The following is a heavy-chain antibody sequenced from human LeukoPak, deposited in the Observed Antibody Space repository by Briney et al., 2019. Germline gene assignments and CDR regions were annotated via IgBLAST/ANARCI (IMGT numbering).Heavy chain of an antibody. Sequence: SETLSLTCTVSCGSISSYYWSWIRQPPGKGLEWIGYIYYSGSANYNPSLKSRVTISVDTSKNQFSLKLSSVTAADTAVYYCARAPFGVVRGWFDPWGQGTLVTVSS. CDR2: IYYSGSA. V-gene: IGHV4-59*01. CDR1: CGSISSYY. CDR3: ARAPFGVVRGWFDP. D-gene: IGHD3-3*01. J-gene: IGHJ5*02.